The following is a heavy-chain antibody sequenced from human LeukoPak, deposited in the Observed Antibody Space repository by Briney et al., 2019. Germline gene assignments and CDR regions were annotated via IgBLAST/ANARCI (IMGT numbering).Heavy chain of an antibody. CDR3: ARGIGGSSGYFYLDYYYMDV. CDR1: GGSFSGYY. Sequence: SETLSLTCAVYGGSFSGYYWSWIRQPPGKGLEWIGEINHSGSTNYNPSLKSRVTISVDTSKNQFSLKLSSVTAADTAVYFCARGIGGSSGYFYLDYYYMDVWGKGTTFTVSS. V-gene: IGHV4-34*01. J-gene: IGHJ6*03. D-gene: IGHD3-22*01. CDR2: INHSGST.